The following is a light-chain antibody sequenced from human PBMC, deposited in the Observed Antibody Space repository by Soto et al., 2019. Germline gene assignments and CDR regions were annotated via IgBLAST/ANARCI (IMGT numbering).Light chain of an antibody. J-gene: IGKJ4*01. CDR1: QGISSY. CDR2: AAS. V-gene: IGKV1-9*01. Sequence: DIQLTQSPSFLSASVGDRVTITCRASQGISSYLAWYQQKPGKAPELLIYAASSLQSGVPSRFSGSGSGTDFTLTISSLQPEDFATYYCQQANSFPLTFGGGTKVDIK. CDR3: QQANSFPLT.